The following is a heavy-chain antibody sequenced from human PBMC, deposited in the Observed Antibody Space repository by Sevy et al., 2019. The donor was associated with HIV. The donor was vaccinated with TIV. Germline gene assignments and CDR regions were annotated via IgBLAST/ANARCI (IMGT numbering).Heavy chain of an antibody. V-gene: IGHV4-38-2*02. CDR1: GYSISSGYY. J-gene: IGHJ4*02. CDR3: ARDRADCSGGSWNTGDRIGFDY. Sequence: SETLSLTCAVSGYSISSGYYWGWIRQPPGKGLEWIGSIYHSGSTYYNPSLKSRVTISVDTSKNQFSLKLSSVTAADTAVYYCARDRADCSGGSWNTGDRIGFDYWGQGTLVTVSS. D-gene: IGHD2-15*01. CDR2: IYHSGST.